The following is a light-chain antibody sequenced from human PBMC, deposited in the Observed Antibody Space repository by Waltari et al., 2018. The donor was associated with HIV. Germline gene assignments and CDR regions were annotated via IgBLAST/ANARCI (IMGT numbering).Light chain of an antibody. CDR2: EVT. J-gene: IGLJ2*01. CDR1: SRAIGVYNY. Sequence: QSPLTQPPSASGSTGQSLTLSSTGTSRAIGVYNYFSLYKQHPGKAPKLIMTEVTKRPSGVPDRFSGSKSGNTASLTVSGLQADDEALYYCSSFAPTNKFYVLFGGGTTLTVL. V-gene: IGLV2-8*01. CDR3: SSFAPTNKFYVL.